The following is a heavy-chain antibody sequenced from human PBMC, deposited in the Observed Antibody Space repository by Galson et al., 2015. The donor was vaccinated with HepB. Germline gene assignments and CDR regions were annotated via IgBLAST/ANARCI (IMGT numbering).Heavy chain of an antibody. J-gene: IGHJ4*02. CDR2: INADNGNT. CDR3: ARGVLVGSLGY. CDR1: GYTFTTYA. Sequence: SVKVSCKASGYTFTTYAIHWVRQAPGQRLEWMGWINADNGNTRYSEKFQGRVTITRDTSASTAYLELSGLSSEDTAVYYCARGVLVGSLGYWGQGTLVTVSS. V-gene: IGHV1-3*01. D-gene: IGHD2-8*01.